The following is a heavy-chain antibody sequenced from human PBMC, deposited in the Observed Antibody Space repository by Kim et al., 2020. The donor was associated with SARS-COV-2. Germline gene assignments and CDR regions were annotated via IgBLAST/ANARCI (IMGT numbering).Heavy chain of an antibody. CDR3: AGAHFMVRGGKVGYYYYGMDV. V-gene: IGHV4-34*01. J-gene: IGHJ6*02. CDR2: INHSGST. CDR1: GGSFSGYY. D-gene: IGHD3-10*01. Sequence: SETLSLTCAVYGGSFSGYYWSWIRQPPGKGLEWIGEINHSGSTNYNPSLKSRVTISVDTSKNQFSLKLSSVTAADTAVYYCAGAHFMVRGGKVGYYYYGMDVWGQGTTVTVSS.